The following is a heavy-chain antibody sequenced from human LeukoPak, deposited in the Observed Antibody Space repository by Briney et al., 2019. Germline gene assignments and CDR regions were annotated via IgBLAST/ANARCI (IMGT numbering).Heavy chain of an antibody. J-gene: IGHJ4*02. CDR2: IYHSGTT. V-gene: IGHV4-38-2*01. CDR3: ARQGGGFWSGSYPFDY. CDR1: GNFISNGYH. Sequence: PSETLSLTCAVSGNFISNGYHWGWIRQPPGKGLEWIGSIYHSGTTFYNPSLKSRLSISVDTSNNHFSLTLRSVTAEDTAVYYCARQGGGFWSGSYPFDYWGQGTLVAVSS. D-gene: IGHD3-3*01.